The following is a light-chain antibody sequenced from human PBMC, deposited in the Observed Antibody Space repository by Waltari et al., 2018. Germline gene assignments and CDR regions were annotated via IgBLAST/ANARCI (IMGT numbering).Light chain of an antibody. CDR2: SNN. J-gene: IGLJ3*02. CDR3: AAWDDSLNSNWV. Sequence: QSVLTQPHSASGTPGQRVTISCSGSSSNIGSNTVNWYQQLPGMAPKLLIYSNNQRPSGVPDRFSGSKSGTSASLAISGLQSEDEADYYCAAWDDSLNSNWVFGGGTKLTVL. V-gene: IGLV1-44*01. CDR1: SSNIGSNT.